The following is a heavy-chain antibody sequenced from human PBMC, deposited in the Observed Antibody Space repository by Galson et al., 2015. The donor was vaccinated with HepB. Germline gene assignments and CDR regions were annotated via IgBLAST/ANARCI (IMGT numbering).Heavy chain of an antibody. V-gene: IGHV3-66*04. CDR2: IFFNGNT. D-gene: IGHD4-17*01. Sequence: SLRLSCAASGFTIRNNYMTWVRQAPGKGLEWVSLIFFNGNTYYPDSVKGRFSISRDNSKNTLYLQLSSLRVEDTAIYFCATPDPTGGDAFGIWGQGTMVTVSS. J-gene: IGHJ3*02. CDR1: GFTIRNNY. CDR3: ATPDPTGGDAFGI.